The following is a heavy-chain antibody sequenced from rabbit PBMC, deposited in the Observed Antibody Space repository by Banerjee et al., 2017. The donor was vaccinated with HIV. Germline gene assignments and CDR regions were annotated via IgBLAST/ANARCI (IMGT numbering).Heavy chain of an antibody. CDR1: GFTLNNYYH. CDR2: IEPIFGNT. J-gene: IGHJ4*01. CDR3: VRALAGTFIPANFHYFNL. V-gene: IGHV1S43*01. Sequence: QEQLVESGGGLVQPEGSLTLTCTASGFTLNNYYHMGWVRQAPGKGLEWIGYIEPIFGNTYYANWVNGRFTISSHNAQNTLYLQLSSLTAADTATYFCVRALAGTFIPANFHYFNLWGPGTLVTVS. D-gene: IGHD4-2*01.